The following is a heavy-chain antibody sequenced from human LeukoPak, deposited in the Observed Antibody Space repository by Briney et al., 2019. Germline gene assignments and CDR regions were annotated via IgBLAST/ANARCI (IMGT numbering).Heavy chain of an antibody. V-gene: IGHV3-11*01. CDR1: GFIVSGDF. J-gene: IGHJ3*02. CDR3: ARDLPMSGSSGPPAFDI. CDR2: ISSSGSTI. Sequence: GGSLRLSCAASGFIVSGDFMSWVRQAPGKGLEWVSYISSSGSTIYYADSVKGRFTISRDNAKNSLYLQMNSLRAEDTAVYYCARDLPMSGSSGPPAFDIWGQGTMVTVSS. D-gene: IGHD1-26*01.